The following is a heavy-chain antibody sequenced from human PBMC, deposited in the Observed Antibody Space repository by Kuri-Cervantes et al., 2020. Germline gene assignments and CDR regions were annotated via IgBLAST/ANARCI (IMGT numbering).Heavy chain of an antibody. D-gene: IGHD3-10*01. CDR2: ISYDGSNK. CDR3: ARDDITMVRGVIITIYGMDV. CDR1: GFTFSSYG. V-gene: IGHV3-30*03. J-gene: IGHJ6*02. Sequence: GGSLRLSCAASGFTFSSYGMHWVRQAPGKGLEWVAVISYDGSNKYYADSVKGRFTISRDNSKNTLYLQMNSLRAEDTAVYYCARDDITMVRGVIITIYGMDVWDQGTTVTVSS.